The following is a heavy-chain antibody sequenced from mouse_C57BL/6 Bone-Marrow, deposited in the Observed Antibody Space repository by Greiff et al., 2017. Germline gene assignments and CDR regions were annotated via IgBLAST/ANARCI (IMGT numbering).Heavy chain of an antibody. Sequence: QVQLKQSGAELARPGASVKLSCKASGYTFTSYGISWVKQRTGQGLEWIGEIYPRSGNTYYNEKFKGKATLTADQSSSTAYMELRSLTSEDSAVYFCARDVYETYWGQGTLVTVSA. CDR1: GYTFTSYG. D-gene: IGHD1-1*01. J-gene: IGHJ3*01. CDR3: ARDVYETY. V-gene: IGHV1-81*01. CDR2: IYPRSGNT.